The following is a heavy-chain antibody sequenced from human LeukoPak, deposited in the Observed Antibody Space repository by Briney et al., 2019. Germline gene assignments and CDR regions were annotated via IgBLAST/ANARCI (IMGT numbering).Heavy chain of an antibody. D-gene: IGHD6-13*01. CDR3: ARESGYSSSWYWFDP. J-gene: IGHJ5*02. V-gene: IGHV1-18*01. Sequence: ASVKVSCKASGYTFTSNGISWVRQAPGQGLEWMGWISAYNGNTNYAQKLQGRVTMTTDTSTSTAYMELRSLRSDDTAVYYCARESGYSSSWYWFDPWGQGTLVTVSS. CDR2: ISAYNGNT. CDR1: GYTFTSNG.